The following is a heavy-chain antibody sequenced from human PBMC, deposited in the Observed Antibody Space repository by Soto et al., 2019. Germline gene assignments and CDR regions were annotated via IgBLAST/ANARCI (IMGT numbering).Heavy chain of an antibody. CDR1: VFTVISNF. D-gene: IGHD1-26*01. J-gene: IGHJ4*02. Sequence: GWSLRLCCASSVFTVISNFMSWVRKSPGKGLEWVSLIYSGGSTYYADSVKGRFTISRDNSKNTLYLQMNSLRAEDTAVYYCAGAGGTYYNYFDYWGQGALVTVSS. CDR2: IYSGGST. V-gene: IGHV3-53*01. CDR3: AGAGGTYYNYFDY.